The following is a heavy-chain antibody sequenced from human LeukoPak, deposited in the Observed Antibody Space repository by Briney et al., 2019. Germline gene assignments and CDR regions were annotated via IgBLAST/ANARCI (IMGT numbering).Heavy chain of an antibody. CDR3: AYYCSGGSCYSY. CDR2: ISSSSSYI. Sequence: GGSLRLSCAASGFTFSSYSMNWVRQAPGKGLEWVSSISSSSSYIYYADSVKGRFTISRDNAKNSLYLQMNSLRAEDTAVYYCAYYCSGGSCYSYWGQGTLVTVSS. CDR1: GFTFSSYS. J-gene: IGHJ4*02. D-gene: IGHD2-15*01. V-gene: IGHV3-21*01.